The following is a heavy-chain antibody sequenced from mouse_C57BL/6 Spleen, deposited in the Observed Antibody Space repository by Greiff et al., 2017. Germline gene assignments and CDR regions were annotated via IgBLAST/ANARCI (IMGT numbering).Heavy chain of an antibody. Sequence: EVKVVESGGGLVKPGGSLKLSCAASGFTFSSYAMSWVRQTPEKRLEWVATISDGGSYTYYPDNVKGRFTISRDNAKNNLYLQMSHLKSEDTAMYYCAREGDYGNYFDVWGTGTTVTVSS. D-gene: IGHD2-1*01. CDR2: ISDGGSYT. CDR3: AREGDYGNYFDV. J-gene: IGHJ1*03. CDR1: GFTFSSYA. V-gene: IGHV5-4*01.